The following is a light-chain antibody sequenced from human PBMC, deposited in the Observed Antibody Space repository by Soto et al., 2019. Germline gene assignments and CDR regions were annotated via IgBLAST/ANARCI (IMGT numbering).Light chain of an antibody. Sequence: DIQMTQSPPSLSASVGDRVTITCRASQGIGNYLAWYQQKPGQVPKLLIYGASTLQSGVPSRFSGSGSGTDFTLTISSLRPEDVATYYCQKYDPAPRTFGPGTRVEIK. CDR2: GAS. CDR1: QGIGNY. CDR3: QKYDPAPRT. V-gene: IGKV1-27*01. J-gene: IGKJ1*01.